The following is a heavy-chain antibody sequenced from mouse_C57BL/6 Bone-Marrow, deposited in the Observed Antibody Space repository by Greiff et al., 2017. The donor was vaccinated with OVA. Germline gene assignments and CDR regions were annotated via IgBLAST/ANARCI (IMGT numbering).Heavy chain of an antibody. D-gene: IGHD2-3*01. CDR2: ISNGGGST. CDR1: GFTFSDYY. V-gene: IGHV5-12*01. Sequence: EVKVEESGGGLVQPGGSLKLSCAASGFTFSDYYMYWVRQTPEKRLEWVAYISNGGGSTYYPDTVKGRFTISRDNAKNTLYLQMSRLKSEDTAMYYCARAIYDGYYRYAMDYWGQGTSVTVSS. CDR3: ARAIYDGYYRYAMDY. J-gene: IGHJ4*01.